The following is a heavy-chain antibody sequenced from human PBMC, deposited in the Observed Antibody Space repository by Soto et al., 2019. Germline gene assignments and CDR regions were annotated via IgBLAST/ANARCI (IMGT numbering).Heavy chain of an antibody. CDR2: IWYDGSNK. Sequence: QVQLVESGGGVVQPGRSLRLSCAASGFTFRSYGMHWVRQAPGKGLEWVAVIWYDGSNKYYADSVKGRFTISRDNSKNTLYLQMNSLRAEDTAVYYCAREEILWFGELSTGFDYWGQGTLVTVSS. CDR1: GFTFRSYG. CDR3: AREEILWFGELSTGFDY. J-gene: IGHJ4*02. D-gene: IGHD3-10*01. V-gene: IGHV3-33*01.